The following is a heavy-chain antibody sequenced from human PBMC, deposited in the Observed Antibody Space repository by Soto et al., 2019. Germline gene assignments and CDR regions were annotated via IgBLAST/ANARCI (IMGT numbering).Heavy chain of an antibody. V-gene: IGHV4-34*01. CDR3: ARGPRWLYSSSSDYYYYQDV. CDR2: INHSGST. CDR1: GGSFSGYY. D-gene: IGHD6-6*01. Sequence: SETLSLTCAVYGGSFSGYYWSWIRQPPGKGLEWIGEINHSGSTNYNPSLKSRVTISVDTSKNQFSLKLSSVTAADTAVYYCARGPRWLYSSSSDYYYYQDVWGRGTSDIVSS. J-gene: IGHJ6*03.